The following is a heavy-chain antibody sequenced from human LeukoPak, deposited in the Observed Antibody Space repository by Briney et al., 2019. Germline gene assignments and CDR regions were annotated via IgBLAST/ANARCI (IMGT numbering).Heavy chain of an antibody. Sequence: QPGGSLRLSCAASGFTFSSFEMNWVRQAPGKGLEWVSYISSSGSTIYYADSVKGRFTISRGNAKNSLYLRMNSLRAEDTAVYYCARSYSSGWYEIWDYWGQGTLVTVSS. CDR1: GFTFSSFE. V-gene: IGHV3-48*03. D-gene: IGHD6-19*01. CDR3: ARSYSSGWYEIWDY. J-gene: IGHJ4*02. CDR2: ISSSGSTI.